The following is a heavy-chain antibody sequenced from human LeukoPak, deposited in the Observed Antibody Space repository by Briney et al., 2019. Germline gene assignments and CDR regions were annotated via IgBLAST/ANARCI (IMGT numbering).Heavy chain of an antibody. CDR3: ARHTYGSGSYYYYYMDV. CDR2: INHSGST. J-gene: IGHJ6*03. D-gene: IGHD3-10*01. Sequence: SETLSLTCAVYGGSFSGYYWSWLRQPPGKGLEWIGEINHSGSTNYNPSLKSRVTISVDTSKNQFSLKLSSVTAADTAVYYCARHTYGSGSYYYYYMDVWGKGTTVTISS. CDR1: GGSFSGYY. V-gene: IGHV4-34*01.